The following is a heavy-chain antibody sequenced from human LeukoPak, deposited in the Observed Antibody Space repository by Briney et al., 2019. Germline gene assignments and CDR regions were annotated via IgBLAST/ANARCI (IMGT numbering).Heavy chain of an antibody. J-gene: IGHJ6*02. CDR1: GGSISSGDYY. Sequence: SETLSLTCTVSGGSISSGDYYWSWIRQPPGKGLEWIGYIYYSGSTYYNPSLKSRVTISVDTSKNQSSLKLSSVTAADTAVYYCARDTGYSYGYGMDYYYGMDVWGQGTTVTVSS. V-gene: IGHV4-30-4*01. D-gene: IGHD5-18*01. CDR2: IYYSGST. CDR3: ARDTGYSYGYGMDYYYGMDV.